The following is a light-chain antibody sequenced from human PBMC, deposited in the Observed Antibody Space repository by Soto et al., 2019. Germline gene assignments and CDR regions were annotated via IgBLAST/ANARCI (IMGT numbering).Light chain of an antibody. CDR2: GAS. J-gene: IGKJ3*01. CDR1: QSVSSN. Sequence: EIVMTQSPATLSLSPGERATLSCRASQSVSSNLSWYQQKPGQAPRLLIYGASTRATGIPARFSGSGSGTEFTLTISRLESEDFAVYYCQQYNNWPFTFGPGTKVDIK. V-gene: IGKV3-15*01. CDR3: QQYNNWPFT.